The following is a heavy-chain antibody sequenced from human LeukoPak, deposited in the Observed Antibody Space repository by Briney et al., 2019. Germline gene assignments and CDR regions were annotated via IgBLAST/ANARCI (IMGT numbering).Heavy chain of an antibody. D-gene: IGHD6-13*01. CDR2: FSYSGST. Sequence: PSETLSLTCSVSGVSISTYYWIWIRQPPAKGLEWMGFFSYSGSTKYNPSLKSRVTMSVDTSKNQFSLKLSSVTAADTAVYYCARDGRGYASSWYFDLWGQGTLVTVSS. V-gene: IGHV4-59*01. J-gene: IGHJ4*02. CDR3: ARDGRGYASSWYFDL. CDR1: GVSISTYY.